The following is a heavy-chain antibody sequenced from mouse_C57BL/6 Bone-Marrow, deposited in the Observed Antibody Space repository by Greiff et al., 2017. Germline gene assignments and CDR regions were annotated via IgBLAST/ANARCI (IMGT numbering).Heavy chain of an antibody. CDR3: ARGWDYSNWFAY. CDR1: GYTFTDHT. D-gene: IGHD2-5*01. Sequence: VMLVESDAELVKPGASVKISCKVSGYTFTDHTIHWMKQRPEQGLEWIGYIYPRDGSTKYNEKFKGKATLTADKSSSTAYMQLNSLTSEDSAVYFCARGWDYSNWFAYWGKGTLVTVSA. J-gene: IGHJ3*01. CDR2: IYPRDGST. V-gene: IGHV1-78*01.